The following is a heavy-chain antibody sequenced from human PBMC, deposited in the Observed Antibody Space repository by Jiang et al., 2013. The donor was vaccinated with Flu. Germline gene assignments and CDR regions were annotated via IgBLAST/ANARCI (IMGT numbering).Heavy chain of an antibody. CDR3: ARGAVVVGATTLPHFDY. D-gene: IGHD2-15*01. J-gene: IGHJ4*02. V-gene: IGHV4-59*11. Sequence: PSETLSLTCTVSGDSISSHYWNWIRQPPGKGLEYIGYIYFIGSTNYNPSLKSRVTISVDTSKNHFSLRLISVTAADTAVYYCARGAVVVGATTLPHFDYWGQGTLVTVSS. CDR2: IYFIGST. CDR1: GDSISSHY.